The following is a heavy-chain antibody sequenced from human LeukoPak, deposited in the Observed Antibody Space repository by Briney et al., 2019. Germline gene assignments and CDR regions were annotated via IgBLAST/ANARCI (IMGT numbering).Heavy chain of an antibody. V-gene: IGHV3-11*01. CDR1: GFTFSDYY. CDR2: ISSSGSTI. CDR3: ATYRHDYFHSDY. J-gene: IGHJ4*02. Sequence: GGSLRLSCAASGFTFSDYYMSWIRQAPGKGLEWVSYISSSGSTIYYADSVKGRFTISRDNAKNSLYLQMNSLRAEDTAVYYCATYRHDYFHSDYWGQGTLVTVSS. D-gene: IGHD3-16*01.